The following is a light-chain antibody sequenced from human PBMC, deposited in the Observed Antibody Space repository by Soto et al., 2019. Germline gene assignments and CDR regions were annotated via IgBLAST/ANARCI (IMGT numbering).Light chain of an antibody. Sequence: SALTQPASVSGSPGQSITISCTGTSSDVGGYNYVSWYQQHPGKAPKLMIYDVSNRPSGVSNRFSGSKSGNTASLTISGRQAEDEADYYCSSYTRSSTAVVFGGGTKLTVL. CDR1: SSDVGGYNY. J-gene: IGLJ2*01. V-gene: IGLV2-14*01. CDR3: SSYTRSSTAVV. CDR2: DVS.